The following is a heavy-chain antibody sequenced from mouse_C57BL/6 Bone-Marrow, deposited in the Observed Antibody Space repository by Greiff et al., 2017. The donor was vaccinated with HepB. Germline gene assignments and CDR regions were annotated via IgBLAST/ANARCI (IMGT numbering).Heavy chain of an antibody. CDR1: GYTFTDYE. Sequence: VKLQESGAELVRPGASVTLSCKASGYTFTDYEMHWVKQTPVHGLEWIGAIDPETGGTAYNQKFKGKAILTADKSSSTAYMELRSLTSEDSAVYYCTRGATVVAPYFDYWGQGTTLTVSS. CDR3: TRGATVVAPYFDY. CDR2: IDPETGGT. V-gene: IGHV1-15*01. D-gene: IGHD1-1*01. J-gene: IGHJ2*01.